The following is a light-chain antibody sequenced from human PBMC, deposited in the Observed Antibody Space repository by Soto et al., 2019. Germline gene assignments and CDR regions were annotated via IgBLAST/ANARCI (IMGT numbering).Light chain of an antibody. CDR3: QQDLSSPMYT. CDR2: GES. J-gene: IGKJ2*01. Sequence: EIVLTQSPGTLSLSPGERATLSCRASQSVSATYLAWYQQKPGQAPRLLIYGESNRPTGLPNRLTGSGSGPDFTLTISRLEPEHFAFHFWQQDLSSPMYTVGQGTKV. V-gene: IGKV3-20*01. CDR1: QSVSATY.